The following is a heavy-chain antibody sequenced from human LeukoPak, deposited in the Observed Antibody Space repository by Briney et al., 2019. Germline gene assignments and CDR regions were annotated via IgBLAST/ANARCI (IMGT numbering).Heavy chain of an antibody. V-gene: IGHV4-31*03. J-gene: IGHJ4*02. CDR2: IYHSGST. D-gene: IGHD3/OR15-3a*01. CDR3: ARAQTTMIYYFDY. Sequence: SQTLSLTCTVSGGSISSGNYFWSWIRQHPGKGLEWIGYIYHSGSTYYNPSLKSRVTISVDTSKNQFSLKLSSVTAADTAVYYCARAQTTMIYYFDYWGQGTLVTVSS. CDR1: GGSISSGNYF.